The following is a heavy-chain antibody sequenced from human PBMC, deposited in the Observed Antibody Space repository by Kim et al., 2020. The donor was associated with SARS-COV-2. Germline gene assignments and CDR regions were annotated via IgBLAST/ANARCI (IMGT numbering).Heavy chain of an antibody. CDR3: AKPDDFWSGYLIEGWFDP. CDR1: GFTFSSYA. V-gene: IGHV3-23*01. CDR2: ISGSGGST. J-gene: IGHJ5*02. D-gene: IGHD3-3*01. Sequence: GGSLRLSCAASGFTFSSYAMSWVRQAPGKGLEWVSAISGSGGSTYYADSVKGRFTISRDNSKNTLYLQMNSLRAEDTAVYYCAKPDDFWSGYLIEGWFDPWGQGTLVTVSS.